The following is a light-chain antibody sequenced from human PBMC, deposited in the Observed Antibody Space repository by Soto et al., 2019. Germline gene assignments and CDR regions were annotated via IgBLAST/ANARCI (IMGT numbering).Light chain of an antibody. V-gene: IGKV4-1*01. J-gene: IGKJ1*01. CDR3: QQYYSTPT. Sequence: DIVMTQFPDSLAVSLGERATINCKSSQSVLFSSNNKNYLASYQQKPGQPPKLLIYWASTRESGVPDRVSGSGSGTDFTLTISNLQAEDVAVYYCQQYYSTPTFGQGTKVDIK. CDR2: WAS. CDR1: QSVLFSSNNKNY.